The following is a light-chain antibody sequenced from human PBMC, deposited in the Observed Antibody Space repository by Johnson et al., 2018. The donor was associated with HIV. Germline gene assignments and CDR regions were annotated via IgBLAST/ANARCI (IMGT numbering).Light chain of an antibody. J-gene: IGLJ1*01. CDR2: DND. V-gene: IGLV1-51*01. CDR3: ATWDSSLSAYV. CDR1: SSNIGKNY. Sequence: HSVLTQPPSVSAAPRQKVTISCSGSSSNIGKNYVSWYRHLPGTAPKLLIYDNDKRPSGIPDRFSASKSGSSATLGITGLQTGDEADYYCATWDSSLSAYVFGPGPKVTIL.